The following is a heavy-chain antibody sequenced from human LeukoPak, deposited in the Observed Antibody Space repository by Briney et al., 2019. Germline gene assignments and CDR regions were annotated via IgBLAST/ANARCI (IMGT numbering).Heavy chain of an antibody. J-gene: IGHJ6*02. CDR3: ARANYDYYYYGMDV. CDR1: GYTFTSYD. Sequence: ASVKVSCKASGYTFTSYDIHGVRQATGQGLEWMGRMNPNRGDTDYAQKFQGRVTMTRDTSISTAYMELSSLRSEDTAVYYCARANYDYYYYGMDVWGQGTTVTVSS. D-gene: IGHD4/OR15-4a*01. V-gene: IGHV1-8*01. CDR2: MNPNRGDT.